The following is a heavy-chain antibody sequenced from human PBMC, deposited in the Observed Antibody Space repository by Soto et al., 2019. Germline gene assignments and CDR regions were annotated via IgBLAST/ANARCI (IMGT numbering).Heavy chain of an antibody. CDR3: ARPAPPRENRSGQED. CDR1: GDSFTNYF. CDR2: INPSGDST. D-gene: IGHD6-25*01. V-gene: IGHV1-46*01. J-gene: IGHJ3*01. Sequence: QVQLVQSGAEVRSPGASVKVSCTASGDSFTNYFIHWVRQAPGQGLEWMAIINPSGDSTTSGQKSQARPSRGGGASRCSFYLGRGTWSCEERAVISCARPAPPRENRSGQEDGGQG.